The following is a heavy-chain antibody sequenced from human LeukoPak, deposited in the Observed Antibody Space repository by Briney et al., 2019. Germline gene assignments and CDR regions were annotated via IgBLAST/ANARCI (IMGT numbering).Heavy chain of an antibody. D-gene: IGHD3-22*01. Sequence: SETLSLTCTVSGGSITSDYWSWIRQPPGKGLEWIGYISYSGSTSYHPSLKSRVTISGDSSKKQFSLKLSSVTAADTAVYYCARFYYDSRGYWYYFDYWGQGTLVTVSS. V-gene: IGHV4-59*08. CDR2: ISYSGST. CDR3: ARFYYDSRGYWYYFDY. CDR1: GGSITSDY. J-gene: IGHJ4*02.